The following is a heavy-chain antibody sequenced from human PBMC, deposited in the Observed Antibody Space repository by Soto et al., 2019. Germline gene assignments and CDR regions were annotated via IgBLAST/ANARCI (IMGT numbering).Heavy chain of an antibody. J-gene: IGHJ5*02. V-gene: IGHV4-31*03. CDR1: GGSISSGGYY. CDR2: IYYSGST. CDR3: XRALTIFGVVIAIRFDP. D-gene: IGHD3-3*01. Sequence: SETLSLTCTVSGGSISSGGYYWSWIRQHPGKGLEWIGYIYYSGSTYYNPSLKSRVTISVDTSKNQFSLKLSSVTAADTAVYYCXRALTIFGVVIAIRFDPWGQGTLVTVSS.